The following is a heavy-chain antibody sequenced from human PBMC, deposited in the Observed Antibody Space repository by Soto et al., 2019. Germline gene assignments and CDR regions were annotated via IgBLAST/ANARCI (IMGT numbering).Heavy chain of an antibody. D-gene: IGHD2-15*01. J-gene: IGHJ6*02. CDR1: GFTFSSYA. Sequence: GSLRLSCAASGFTFSSYAMHGVGQAPGKGLEGVAVISYDGSNKYYADSVKGRFTISRDNSNNTLYLQMNSLRVEDTAVYYCFRDLLGCSAGRCHGYYKYCMDVWGQGT. CDR2: ISYDGSNK. CDR3: FRDLLGCSAGRCHGYYKYCMDV. V-gene: IGHV3-30-3*01.